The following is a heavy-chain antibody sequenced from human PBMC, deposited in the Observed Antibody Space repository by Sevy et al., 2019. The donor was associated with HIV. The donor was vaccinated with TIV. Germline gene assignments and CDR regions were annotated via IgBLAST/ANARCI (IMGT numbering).Heavy chain of an antibody. CDR1: GGTFSSYA. J-gene: IGHJ4*02. Sequence: ASVKVSCKASGGTFSSYAISWVRQAPGQGLEWMGGIIPIFGTANYAQKFQGRVTITADESTITAYMGLSSLRSEDTAVYYCARGSGWGPSHLYFDYWGQGTLVTVSS. CDR3: ARGSGWGPSHLYFDY. V-gene: IGHV1-69*13. D-gene: IGHD6-19*01. CDR2: IIPIFGTA.